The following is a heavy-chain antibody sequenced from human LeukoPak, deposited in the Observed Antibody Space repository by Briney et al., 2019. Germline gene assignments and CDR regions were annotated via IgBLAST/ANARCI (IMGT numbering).Heavy chain of an antibody. CDR2: IKQDGSEK. V-gene: IGHV3-7*01. CDR1: GFTFSSYW. CDR3: ASLLSGSNQINDY. J-gene: IGHJ4*02. D-gene: IGHD1-26*01. Sequence: PGGSLRLSCAASGFTFSSYWMSWVRQAPGKGLEWVANIKQDGSEKYYVVSVKGRFTISRDNAKNSLYLQMNSLRAEDTAVYYCASLLSGSNQINDYWGQGTLVTVSS.